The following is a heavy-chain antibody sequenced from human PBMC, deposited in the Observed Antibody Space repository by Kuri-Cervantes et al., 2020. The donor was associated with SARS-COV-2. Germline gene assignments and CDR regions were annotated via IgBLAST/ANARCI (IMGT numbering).Heavy chain of an antibody. CDR2: INHSGST. CDR1: GGSVSSGSYY. D-gene: IGHD6-19*01. CDR3: ARGVANVYTSSWHNYYYMDV. Sequence: SETLSLTCTVSGGSVSSGSYYWSWIRQPPGKGLEWIGEINHSGSTNYNPSLKSRVTISVDTSKNQFSLKLSSVTAADTAVYYCARGVANVYTSSWHNYYYMDVWGKGTTVTVSS. J-gene: IGHJ6*03. V-gene: IGHV4-39*07.